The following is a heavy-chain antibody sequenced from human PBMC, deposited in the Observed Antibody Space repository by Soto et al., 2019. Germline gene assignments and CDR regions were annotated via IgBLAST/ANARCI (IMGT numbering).Heavy chain of an antibody. CDR1: GFTFSSYA. CDR2: ISGSGGST. Sequence: GVSLRLSCAASGFTFSSYAMSWVRQAPGKGLEWVSAISGSGGSTYYADSVKGRFTISRDNSKNTLYLQMNSLRAEDTAVYYCASPYRVGDYLVSYMDVSGKGTTVTVSS. J-gene: IGHJ6*03. V-gene: IGHV3-23*01. CDR3: ASPYRVGDYLVSYMDV. D-gene: IGHD4-17*01.